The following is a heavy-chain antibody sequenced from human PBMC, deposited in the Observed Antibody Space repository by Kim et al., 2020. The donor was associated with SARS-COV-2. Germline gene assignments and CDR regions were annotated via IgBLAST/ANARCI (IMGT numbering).Heavy chain of an antibody. CDR2: IWYDGSNK. CDR3: AREGRYFDWFFGYDN. CDR1: GFSFSSYG. D-gene: IGHD3-9*01. Sequence: GGSLRLSCAASGFSFSSYGMHWVRQAPGKGLEWVAVIWYDGSNKYYPDSVKGRFTISRDNSKNTLYLQMNSLRAEDTAVYYCAREGRYFDWFFGYDNWRQGTLVTVFS. J-gene: IGHJ4*02. V-gene: IGHV3-33*01.